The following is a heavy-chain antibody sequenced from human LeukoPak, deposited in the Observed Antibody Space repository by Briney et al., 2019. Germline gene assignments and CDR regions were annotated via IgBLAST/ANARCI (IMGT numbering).Heavy chain of an antibody. J-gene: IGHJ4*02. Sequence: WGSLRLSCAASGFTFSSYWMSWVRQAPGKGLEWVANIKQDGSEKYYVDSVKGRFTISRDNAKNSLYLQMNSLRAEDTAVYYCARDHPTYYYDSSGYLGPSYYFDYWGQGTLVTVSS. CDR2: IKQDGSEK. CDR3: ARDHPTYYYDSSGYLGPSYYFDY. CDR1: GFTFSSYW. V-gene: IGHV3-7*01. D-gene: IGHD3-22*01.